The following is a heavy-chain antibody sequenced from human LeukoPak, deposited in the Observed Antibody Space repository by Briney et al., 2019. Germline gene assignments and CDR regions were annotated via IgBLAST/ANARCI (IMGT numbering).Heavy chain of an antibody. CDR3: ARAVGPFDI. CDR1: GFTFSTYG. V-gene: IGHV3-33*01. Sequence: GSLRLSCAASGFTFSTYGMHWVRQAPGKGLEWVAVIWFDGSIKYYADSVKGRFTISRDNSKNTLDLQMNSLRAEDTAVYYCARAVGPFDIWGQGTIVIVSS. CDR2: IWFDGSIK. J-gene: IGHJ3*02.